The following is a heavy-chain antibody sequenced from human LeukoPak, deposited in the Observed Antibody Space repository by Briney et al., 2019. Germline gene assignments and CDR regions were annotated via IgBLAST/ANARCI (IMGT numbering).Heavy chain of an antibody. CDR1: GGSISSGSYY. Sequence: MPSQTLSLTCTVSGGSISSGSYYWSWIRQPAGKGLEWIGRIYTSGSTNYNPSLKSRVTISVDTSKNQFSLKLSSVTAADTAVYYCTTESPKLRFLEWLEVQHWGQGTLVTVSS. CDR3: TTESPKLRFLEWLEVQH. V-gene: IGHV4-61*02. J-gene: IGHJ1*01. CDR2: IYTSGST. D-gene: IGHD3-3*01.